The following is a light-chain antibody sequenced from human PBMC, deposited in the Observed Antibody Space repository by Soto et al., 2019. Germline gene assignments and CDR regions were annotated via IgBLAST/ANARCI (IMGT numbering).Light chain of an antibody. J-gene: IGKJ4*01. Sequence: EIVLTQSPGTLSLSPGERATLSCRASQSVGSRFLAWYQQKPGQAPRLLIYGASNRATGIPDRFSGSGSGTDFTLTISRLEPEDFAVYYCQQYNNWPPLTFGGGTKVEIK. CDR1: QSVGSRF. V-gene: IGKV3-20*01. CDR3: QQYNNWPPLT. CDR2: GAS.